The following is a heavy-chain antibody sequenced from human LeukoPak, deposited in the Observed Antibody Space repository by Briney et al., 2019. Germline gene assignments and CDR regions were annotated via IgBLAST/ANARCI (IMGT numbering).Heavy chain of an antibody. D-gene: IGHD3-22*01. J-gene: IGHJ4*02. Sequence: PGGSLRLSCAASGFTFDDYAMHWVRQAPGKGPEWVSGISWNSGSIGYADSVKGRFTISRDNAKNSLYLQMNSLRAEDTALYYCAKDIYDTRQFDYWGQGTLVTVSS. V-gene: IGHV3-9*01. CDR2: ISWNSGSI. CDR3: AKDIYDTRQFDY. CDR1: GFTFDDYA.